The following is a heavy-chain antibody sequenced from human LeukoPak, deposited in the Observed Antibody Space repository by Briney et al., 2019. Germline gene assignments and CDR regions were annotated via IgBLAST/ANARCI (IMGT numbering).Heavy chain of an antibody. Sequence: GGSLRLSCAASGFTFSSYAMNWVRQAPGKGLEWVSSISTSSSYIYYADSVKGRFTISRDNAKNSLYLQMNSLRAEDTAIYYCARDRESVTTYASWLDPWGQGTLVTVSS. D-gene: IGHD4-17*01. CDR2: ISTSSSYI. CDR1: GFTFSSYA. J-gene: IGHJ5*02. CDR3: ARDRESVTTYASWLDP. V-gene: IGHV3-21*01.